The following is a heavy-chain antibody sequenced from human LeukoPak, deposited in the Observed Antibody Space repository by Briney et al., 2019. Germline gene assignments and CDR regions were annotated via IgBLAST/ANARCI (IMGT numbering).Heavy chain of an antibody. CDR1: GYTFTSYY. D-gene: IGHD2-15*01. V-gene: IGHV1-46*01. Sequence: SGRSLRLSCAASGYTFTSYYMHWVRQAPGQGLEWMGIINPSGGSTSYAQKFQGRVTMTRDTSTSTVYMELSSLRSEDTAVYYCARADITSSIDYWGQGTLVTVSS. CDR2: INPSGGST. CDR3: ARADITSSIDY. J-gene: IGHJ4*02.